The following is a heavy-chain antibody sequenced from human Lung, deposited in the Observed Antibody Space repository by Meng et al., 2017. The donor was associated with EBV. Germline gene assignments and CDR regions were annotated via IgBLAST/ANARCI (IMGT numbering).Heavy chain of an antibody. CDR1: GGSISSDY. CDR2: FFYSGSP. Sequence: VQLQESGPGLVKPSETLSLTCAVSGGSISSDYWSWIRRPPGMGLEWIGYFFYSGSPKYNPSLKSRVTISVDTSKNQLSLKLTSVTAADTAVYYCARSRGYGYGWGYFDYWGQGTLVTVSS. V-gene: IGHV4-59*01. D-gene: IGHD5-18*01. CDR3: ARSRGYGYGWGYFDY. J-gene: IGHJ4*02.